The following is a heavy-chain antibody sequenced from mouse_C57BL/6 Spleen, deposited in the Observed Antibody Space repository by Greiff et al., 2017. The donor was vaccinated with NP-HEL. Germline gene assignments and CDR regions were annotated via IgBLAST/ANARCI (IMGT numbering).Heavy chain of an antibody. CDR1: GYTFTDYY. CDR2: INPNNGGT. CDR3: AREEAYYSNLYWYFDV. J-gene: IGHJ1*03. D-gene: IGHD2-5*01. V-gene: IGHV1-26*01. Sequence: EVQLQQSGPELVKPGASVKISCKASGYTFTDYYMNWVKQSHGKSLEWIGDINPNNGGTSYNQKFKGKATLTVDKSSSTAYMELRSLTSEDSAVYYCAREEAYYSNLYWYFDVWGTGTTVTVSS.